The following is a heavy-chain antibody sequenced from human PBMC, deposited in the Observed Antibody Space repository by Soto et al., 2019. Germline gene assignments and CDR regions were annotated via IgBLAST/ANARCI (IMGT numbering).Heavy chain of an antibody. CDR1: GGTFSSYA. D-gene: IGHD6-13*01. V-gene: IGHV1-69*01. CDR2: IISIFGTA. CDR3: ARDRGSRSWPYNWFDP. J-gene: IGHJ5*02. Sequence: QVQLVQSGAEVKKPGSSVKVSCKASGGTFSSYAISWVRQAPGQGLEWMGGIISIFGTANYAQKFQGRVTITADESTSTAYMELSSLRSEDTAVYYCARDRGSRSWPYNWFDPWGQGTLVTVSS.